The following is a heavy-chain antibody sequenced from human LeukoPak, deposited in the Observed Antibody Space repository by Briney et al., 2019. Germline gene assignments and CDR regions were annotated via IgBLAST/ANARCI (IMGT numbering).Heavy chain of an antibody. CDR1: NYTFSSLGSGNSFISFA. V-gene: IGHV1-8*03. Sequence: GASVKVSCKASNYTFSSLGSGNSFISFAISWVRQAPGQGLEWMGWMNPNSGNTGYAQKFQGRVTITRNTSISTAYMELSSLRSEDTAVYYCARGHDYSNYVSDYWGQGTLVTVSS. CDR2: MNPNSGNT. J-gene: IGHJ4*02. CDR3: ARGHDYSNYVSDY. D-gene: IGHD4-11*01.